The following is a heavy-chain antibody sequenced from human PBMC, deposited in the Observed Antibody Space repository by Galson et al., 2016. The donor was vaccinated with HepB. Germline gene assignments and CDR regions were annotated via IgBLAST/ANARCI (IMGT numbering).Heavy chain of an antibody. J-gene: IGHJ4*02. D-gene: IGHD3-16*01. CDR1: GFSLSPSGVG. CDR2: IYWDDNK. CDR3: AHRLEFGTRAGWFDY. Sequence: PALVKPTQTLTPTCTFSGFSLSPSGVGVGWIRQPPGKALEWLALIYWDDNKRYSPSLKSRLTITKDTSKNHVVLTMTNMAPLDTATYYCAHRLEFGTRAGWFDYWGRGTLVTVSS. V-gene: IGHV2-5*02.